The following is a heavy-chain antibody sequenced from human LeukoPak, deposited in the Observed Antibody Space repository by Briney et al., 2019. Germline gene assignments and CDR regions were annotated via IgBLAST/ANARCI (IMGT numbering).Heavy chain of an antibody. CDR2: ISSSSSTI. CDR3: ARTNYYGDFDY. CDR1: GFTFSSYS. J-gene: IGHJ4*02. D-gene: IGHD4-17*01. Sequence: GGSLRLSCAASGFTFSSYSMNWVRQAPGKGLEWVSYISSSSSTIYYADSVKGRFTISRGNAKNSLYLQMNSLRAEDTAVYYCARTNYYGDFDYWGQGTLVTVSS. V-gene: IGHV3-48*04.